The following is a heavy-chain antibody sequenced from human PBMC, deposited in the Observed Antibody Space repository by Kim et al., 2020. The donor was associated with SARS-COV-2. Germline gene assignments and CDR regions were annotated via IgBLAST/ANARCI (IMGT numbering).Heavy chain of an antibody. V-gene: IGHV3-30-3*01. D-gene: IGHD4-17*01. CDR3: ARDWGVTTGWFDP. CDR2: ISHDGNNK. CDR1: GFTFNSYA. J-gene: IGHJ5*02. Sequence: GGSLRLSCAASGFTFNSYAMHWVRQAPGKGLEWVAVISHDGNNKYYADSVKGRFTISRDNSKNTLYLQMNSLRADDTAMYYCARDWGVTTGWFDPWGQGTLVTVSS.